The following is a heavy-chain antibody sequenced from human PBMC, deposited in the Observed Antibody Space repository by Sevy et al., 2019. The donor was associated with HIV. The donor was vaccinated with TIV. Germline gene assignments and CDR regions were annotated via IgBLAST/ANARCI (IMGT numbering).Heavy chain of an antibody. CDR3: AREAGYTTTWSPGNY. CDR1: GFNFGTHA. J-gene: IGHJ4*02. V-gene: IGHV3-30-3*01. CDR2: ISSTGSHK. D-gene: IGHD5-12*01. Sequence: GGSLRLSCAASGFNFGTHAMHWVRQPPGKGLEWVAVISSTGSHKYYANSVRGRFTISRDNSENTLSLQMNGLRLDDTGLYYCAREAGYTTTWSPGNYWGLGTLVTVSS.